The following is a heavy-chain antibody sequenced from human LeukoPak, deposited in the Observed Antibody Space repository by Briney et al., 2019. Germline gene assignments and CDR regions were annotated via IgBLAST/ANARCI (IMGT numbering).Heavy chain of an antibody. Sequence: ASVKVSCKASGYTFTGYYMHWVRQAPGQGLEWMGWINPSGGSTSYAQKFQGRVTMTRDMSTSTVCMELSSLRSEDTAVYYCARGLIRSGSGSYYNPDPFGYWGQGTLVTVSS. J-gene: IGHJ4*02. D-gene: IGHD3-10*01. CDR3: ARGLIRSGSGSYYNPDPFGY. CDR2: INPSGGST. CDR1: GYTFTGYY. V-gene: IGHV1-46*01.